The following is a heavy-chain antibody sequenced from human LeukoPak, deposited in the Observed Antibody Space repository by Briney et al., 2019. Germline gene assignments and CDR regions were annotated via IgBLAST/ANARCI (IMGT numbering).Heavy chain of an antibody. CDR3: ARGGPAAGRFDY. CDR2: IYSGGST. Sequence: GGSLRLSCAASGFIVGSNYMSWVRRAPGKGLEWVSVIYSGGSTYYADSVKGRFTISRDNSKNTLYLQMNSLRAEDTAVYYCARGGPAAGRFDYWGQGTLVTVSS. V-gene: IGHV3-66*01. J-gene: IGHJ4*02. CDR1: GFIVGSNY. D-gene: IGHD6-13*01.